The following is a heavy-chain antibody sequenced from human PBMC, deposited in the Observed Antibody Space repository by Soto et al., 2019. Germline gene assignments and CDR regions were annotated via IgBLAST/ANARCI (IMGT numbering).Heavy chain of an antibody. CDR1: GFTFSSYS. V-gene: IGHV3-48*01. Sequence: GGSLRLSCAASGFTFSSYSMNWVRQAPGKGLEWVSYISSSSSTIYYADSVKGRFTISRDNAKNSLYLQMNSLRAEDTAVYYCARDPNKNGIAAAGPEQSGSWFDPWGQGTLVTVSS. J-gene: IGHJ5*02. CDR2: ISSSSSTI. CDR3: ARDPNKNGIAAAGPEQSGSWFDP. D-gene: IGHD6-13*01.